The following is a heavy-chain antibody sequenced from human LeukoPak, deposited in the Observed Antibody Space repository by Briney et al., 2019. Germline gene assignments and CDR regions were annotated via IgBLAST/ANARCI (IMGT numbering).Heavy chain of an antibody. Sequence: SETLSLTCAVSGYSISSGYYWGWIRQPPGKGLEWIGTIYHSGSTYYNPSLKSRVTISVDTSKNQFSLKLSSVTAADTAVYYCARGTDIVVVVAVTDAFDIWGQGTMVTVS. J-gene: IGHJ3*02. CDR1: GYSISSGYY. CDR2: IYHSGST. D-gene: IGHD2-15*01. V-gene: IGHV4-38-2*01. CDR3: ARGTDIVVVVAVTDAFDI.